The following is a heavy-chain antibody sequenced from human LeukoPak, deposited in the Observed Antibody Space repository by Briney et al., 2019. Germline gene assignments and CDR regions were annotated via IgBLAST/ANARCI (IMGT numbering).Heavy chain of an antibody. CDR1: GYTFTGYY. D-gene: IGHD1-26*01. CDR3: ARQSTRLFNTGSYYPPPAYDY. J-gene: IGHJ4*02. CDR2: INPSGGST. V-gene: IGHV1-46*01. Sequence: GASVKVSCKASGYTFTGYYMHWVRQAPGQGLEWMGIINPSGGSTSYAQKFQGRVTMTRDMSTSTAYMELRSLRSDDTAVYYCARQSTRLFNTGSYYPPPAYDYWGQGTLVIVSS.